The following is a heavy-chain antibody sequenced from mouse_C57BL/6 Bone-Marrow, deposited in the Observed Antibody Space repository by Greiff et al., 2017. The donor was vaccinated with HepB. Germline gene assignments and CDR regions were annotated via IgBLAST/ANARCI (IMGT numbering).Heavy chain of an antibody. J-gene: IGHJ1*03. Sequence: DVMLVESGGGLVKPGGSLKLSCAASGFTFSSYAMSWVRQTPEKRLEWVATLSDGGSYTYYPDNVKGRFTISRDNAKNNLYLQMSHLTSEDTAMYYCARKGWLLWYFDVWGTGTTGTVAS. V-gene: IGHV5-4*03. CDR2: LSDGGSYT. CDR1: GFTFSSYA. D-gene: IGHD2-3*01. CDR3: ARKGWLLWYFDV.